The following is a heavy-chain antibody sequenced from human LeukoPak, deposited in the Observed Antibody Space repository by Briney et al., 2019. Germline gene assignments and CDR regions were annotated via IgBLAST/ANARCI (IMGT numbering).Heavy chain of an antibody. CDR2: INTDGSTT. CDR1: GFTFSTYW. Sequence: GGSLRLSCVGSGFTFSTYWMHWVRQAPGRGLVWVSGINTDGSTTSYADSVKGRFTISRDNAKNTLYLQMNSLRAEDTAVYYCAKTTIGYSSGRYPGWPVDYWGQGTLVTVSS. CDR3: AKTTIGYSSGRYPGWPVDY. D-gene: IGHD6-19*01. V-gene: IGHV3-74*01. J-gene: IGHJ4*02.